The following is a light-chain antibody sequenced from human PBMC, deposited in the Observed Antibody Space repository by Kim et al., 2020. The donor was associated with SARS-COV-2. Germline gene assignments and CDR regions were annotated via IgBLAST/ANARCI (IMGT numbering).Light chain of an antibody. J-gene: IGKJ4*01. CDR1: QSVLYSSNNKNY. CDR3: QQYYSTALT. V-gene: IGKV4-1*01. CDR2: WAS. Sequence: DIVMTQSPDSLAVSLGERATINCKSSQSVLYSSNNKNYLAWYQQKPGQPPKLLIYWASTRESGVPGRFSGSGSGTDFTLTISSLQAEDVAVYYCQQYYSTALTFGGGTKVDIK.